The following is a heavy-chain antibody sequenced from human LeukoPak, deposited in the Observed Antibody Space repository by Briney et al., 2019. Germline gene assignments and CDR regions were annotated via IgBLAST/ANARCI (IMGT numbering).Heavy chain of an antibody. CDR2: ISGSGGST. CDR1: GFTFSSYA. V-gene: IGHV3-23*01. D-gene: IGHD3-9*01. CDR3: ARDTRGDKLTGIHGFDI. J-gene: IGHJ3*02. Sequence: GGSLRLSCAASGFTFSSYAMSWVRQAPGKGLEWVSAISGSGGSTYYADSVKGRFTISRDNSKNTLYLQMNSLRAEDTAVYYCARDTRGDKLTGIHGFDIWGQGTMVTVSS.